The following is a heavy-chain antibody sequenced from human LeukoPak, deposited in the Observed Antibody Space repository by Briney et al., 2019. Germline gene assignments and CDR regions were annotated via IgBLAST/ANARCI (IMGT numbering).Heavy chain of an antibody. J-gene: IGHJ4*02. D-gene: IGHD3-3*01. CDR1: GFTFSSYW. Sequence: GGSLRLSCAASGFTFSSYWMTWVRQAPGKGLEWVANIKRDGSEKHYVDSVKGRFTISRDNAKNSLYLQMDSLRAEDTAVYYCASQITISYYFDCWGQGTLVTVSS. CDR3: ASQITISYYFDC. V-gene: IGHV3-7*01. CDR2: IKRDGSEK.